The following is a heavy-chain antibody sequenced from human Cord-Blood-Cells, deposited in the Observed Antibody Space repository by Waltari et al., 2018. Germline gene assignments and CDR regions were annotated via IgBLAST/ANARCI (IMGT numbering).Heavy chain of an antibody. V-gene: IGHV4-39*07. CDR3: ARRKGRGSYFDY. D-gene: IGHD1-26*01. J-gene: IGHJ4*02. CDR2: IYYSGST. CDR1: GGSISSSTYS. Sequence: QLQLQESGPGLVKPSETLSLPCPVSGGSISSSTYSWARLRQPPGKGLEWIGSIYYSGSTYYNPSLKSRVTISVDTSKNQFSLKLSSVTAADTAVYYCARRKGRGSYFDYWGQGTLVTVSS.